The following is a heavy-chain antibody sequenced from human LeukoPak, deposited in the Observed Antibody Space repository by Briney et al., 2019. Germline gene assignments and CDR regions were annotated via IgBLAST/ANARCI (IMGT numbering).Heavy chain of an antibody. V-gene: IGHV4-59*01. Sequence: PSGTLSLTCTLSGGSISSYYWSWIRQPPGKGLEWIGYIYYSGTTNHNPSLKSRVTISVDTSKNQFSLKLNSVTAADTAVYYCSRGPPLDYWGQGTLVTASS. CDR2: IYYSGTT. CDR1: GGSISSYY. J-gene: IGHJ4*02. CDR3: SRGPPLDY.